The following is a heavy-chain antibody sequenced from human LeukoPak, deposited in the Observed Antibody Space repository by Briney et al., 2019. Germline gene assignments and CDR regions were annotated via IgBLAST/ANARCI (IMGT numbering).Heavy chain of an antibody. J-gene: IGHJ4*02. CDR2: IRYDGSNK. Sequence: GGSLRLSCAASGFTFSSYGMHWVRQAPGKGLEWVAFIRYDGSNKYYADPVKGRFTISRDYSRNTLYLQMNSLRAEDTAVYYCAKERNVLVTAIRSDYLDYWGQGTLVTVSS. CDR3: AKERNVLVTAIRSDYLDY. D-gene: IGHD2-21*02. V-gene: IGHV3-30*02. CDR1: GFTFSSYG.